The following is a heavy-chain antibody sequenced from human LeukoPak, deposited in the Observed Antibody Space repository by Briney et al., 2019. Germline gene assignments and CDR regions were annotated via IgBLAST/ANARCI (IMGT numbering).Heavy chain of an antibody. CDR2: INHSGST. D-gene: IGHD3-16*02. CDR3: ARADYDYVWGGYRYYYFDY. J-gene: IGHJ4*02. V-gene: IGHV4-34*01. Sequence: PSETLSLTCAVYGGSFSGYYWSWIRQPPGKGLEWIGEINHSGSTNYNPSLKSRVTISVDTSKNQFSLKLSSVTAADTAVYYCARADYDYVWGGYRYYYFDYWGQGTLVTVSS. CDR1: GGSFSGYY.